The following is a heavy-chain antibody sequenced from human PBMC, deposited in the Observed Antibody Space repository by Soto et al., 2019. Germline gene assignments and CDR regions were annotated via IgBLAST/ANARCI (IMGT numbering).Heavy chain of an antibody. Sequence: QVQLVQSGAEVKKPGSSVKVSCKASGGTFSSYAISWVRQAPGQGLEWMGGIIPIFGTANYAQKFQGRVTITAAESTSTAYMELRSLRSEDTAVYYCARDREDSSGYYPLYYYGMDVWGQGITVTVSS. CDR2: IIPIFGTA. CDR3: ARDREDSSGYYPLYYYGMDV. CDR1: GGTFSSYA. J-gene: IGHJ6*02. V-gene: IGHV1-69*12. D-gene: IGHD3-22*01.